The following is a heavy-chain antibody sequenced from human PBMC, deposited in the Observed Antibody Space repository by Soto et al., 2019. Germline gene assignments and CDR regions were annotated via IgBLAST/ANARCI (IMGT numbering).Heavy chain of an antibody. J-gene: IGHJ5*02. CDR2: IYYSGST. CDR3: ARDKRDGYQT. D-gene: IGHD5-12*01. CDR1: GGTSIGYY. V-gene: IGHV4-59*01. Sequence: TLQPKSLTSTVAGGTSIGYYWSWIRQPPGKGLEWIGYIYYSGSTNYNPSLKSRVTISVDTSKNQFSLKLSSVTAADTAVYYCARDKRDGYQTWGQGTLVTVS.